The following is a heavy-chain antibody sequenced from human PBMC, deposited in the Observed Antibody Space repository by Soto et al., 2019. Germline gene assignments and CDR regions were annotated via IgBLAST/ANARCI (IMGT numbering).Heavy chain of an antibody. V-gene: IGHV3-48*02. CDR2: ISSSSNSV. CDR1: GFTFSSYG. CDR3: ARRSRRHEY. Sequence: GGSLRLSCAASGFTFSSYGMHWVRQAPGKVLEWISYISSSSNSVDYAVSVKDRFIISRDNAKNSLYLQMDFLRHEDTAVYYCARRSRRHEYWGQGTLDNVYS. J-gene: IGHJ4*02. D-gene: IGHD6-25*01.